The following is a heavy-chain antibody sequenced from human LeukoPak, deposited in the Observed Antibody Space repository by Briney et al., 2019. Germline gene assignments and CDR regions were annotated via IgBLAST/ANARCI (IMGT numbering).Heavy chain of an antibody. V-gene: IGHV3-7*01. J-gene: IGHJ4*02. CDR3: ARDFFASGGVIALLDY. Sequence: PGGSLRLSCAASGFTFSSYWMSWVRQAPGKGLEWVANIKLDGSEKYYVDSVKGRFTISRDNAKKSLYLQMNSLRDEDTAVYYCARDFFASGGVIALLDYWGQGTLVTVSS. CDR1: GFTFSSYW. D-gene: IGHD3-16*02. CDR2: IKLDGSEK.